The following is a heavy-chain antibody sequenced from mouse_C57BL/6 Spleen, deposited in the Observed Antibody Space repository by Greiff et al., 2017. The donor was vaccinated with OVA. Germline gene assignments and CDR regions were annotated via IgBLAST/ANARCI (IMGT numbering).Heavy chain of an antibody. CDR3: AREETTGTAWFAY. CDR1: GYTFTSYD. V-gene: IGHV1-85*01. J-gene: IGHJ3*01. CDR2: IYPRDGST. Sequence: VKVVESGPELVKPGASVKLSCKASGYTFTSYDINRVKQRPGQGLEWIGWIYPRDGSTKYNEKFKGKATLTVDTSSSTAYMELHSLTSEDSAVYFCAREETTGTAWFAYWGQGTLVTVSA. D-gene: IGHD4-1*01.